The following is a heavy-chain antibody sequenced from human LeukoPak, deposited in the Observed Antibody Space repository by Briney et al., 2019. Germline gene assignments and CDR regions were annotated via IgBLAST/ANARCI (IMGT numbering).Heavy chain of an antibody. D-gene: IGHD1-1*01. CDR3: VKWKEY. V-gene: IGHV3-30*02. CDR1: GFTFSNYG. J-gene: IGHJ4*02. CDR2: IQYGGTAK. Sequence: GGSLRLSCAAAGFTFSNYGIHWVRQAPGKGLEWVAFIQYGGTAKYYADSVKGRFTISRDDSNNTVYLQMNSLTAEDTAVYYCVKWKEYWGQGTLVTVSS.